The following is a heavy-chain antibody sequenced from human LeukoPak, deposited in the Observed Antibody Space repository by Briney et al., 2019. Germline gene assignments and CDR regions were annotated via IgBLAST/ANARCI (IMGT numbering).Heavy chain of an antibody. CDR2: IKQDGSEK. D-gene: IGHD5-18*01. V-gene: IGHV3-7*03. CDR1: GFTFSSYW. Sequence: GGSLRLSCAASGFTFSSYWMSWVRQAPGKGLEWVANIKQDGSEKYYVDSVKGRFTISRDNAKDSLYLQMNSLRAEDTAVYYCAKGYSYGRFDYWGQGTLVTVSS. J-gene: IGHJ4*02. CDR3: AKGYSYGRFDY.